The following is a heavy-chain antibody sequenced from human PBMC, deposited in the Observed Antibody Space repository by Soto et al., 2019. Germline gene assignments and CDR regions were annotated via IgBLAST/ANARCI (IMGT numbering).Heavy chain of an antibody. V-gene: IGHV5-51*01. Sequence: PGESLKISCQCSGYTFSNFWIGWVRQLPGKGLEWMGIIYPGEHETRYSPSFHGKVTISADKSINTAYLQWNSLEASDTAFYFCARSPRSSPYFDYWGQGALVTVSS. CDR2: IYPGEHET. J-gene: IGHJ4*02. CDR3: ARSPRSSPYFDY. D-gene: IGHD6-13*01. CDR1: GYTFSNFW.